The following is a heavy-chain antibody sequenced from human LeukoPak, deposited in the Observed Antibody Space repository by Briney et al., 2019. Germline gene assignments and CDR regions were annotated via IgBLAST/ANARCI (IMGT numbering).Heavy chain of an antibody. D-gene: IGHD6-6*01. CDR2: INTGSTTI. V-gene: IGHV3-48*01. Sequence: PGGSLRLSCAASGFTFSPYTMHWFRQPPGKGLEWLSYINTGSTTIYYAYSVKGRFTISRDNAKNSLYLQLNSLRAEDTAVYYCARDSSVCAFDVWGQGTMVTVSS. CDR3: ARDSSVCAFDV. CDR1: GFTFSPYT. J-gene: IGHJ3*01.